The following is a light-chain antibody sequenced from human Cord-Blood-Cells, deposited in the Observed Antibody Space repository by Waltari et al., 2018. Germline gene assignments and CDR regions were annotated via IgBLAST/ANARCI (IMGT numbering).Light chain of an antibody. CDR2: GKN. CDR3: NSRDSSGNHLV. CDR1: SLRSYY. Sequence: GQTVRITCQGDSLRSYYASWYQQKPGQAPVLVIYGKNNRPSGIPDRSSGSSSGNTASLTITGAQAEDEADYYCNSRDSSGNHLVFGGGTKLTVL. J-gene: IGLJ2*01. V-gene: IGLV3-19*01.